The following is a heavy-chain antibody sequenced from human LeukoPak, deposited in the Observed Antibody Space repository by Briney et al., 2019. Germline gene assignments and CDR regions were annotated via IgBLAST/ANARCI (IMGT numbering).Heavy chain of an antibody. D-gene: IGHD5-24*01. V-gene: IGHV3-7*04. J-gene: IGHJ4*02. CDR1: GFPFSSYW. Sequence: GGPLRLSCVASGFPFSSYWMTWVRQAPGKGLEWVANIKQDGSKKSYVDSVKGRFTISRDNAKNSLYLQMNSLRAENTAIYYCTRVGYIDEGIDYWGQGTLVTVSS. CDR3: TRVGYIDEGIDY. CDR2: IKQDGSKK.